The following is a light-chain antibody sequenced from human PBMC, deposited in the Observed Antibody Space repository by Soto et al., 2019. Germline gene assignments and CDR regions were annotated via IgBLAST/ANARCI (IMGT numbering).Light chain of an antibody. CDR2: DAS. J-gene: IGKJ1*01. CDR3: HQYNNWPPWT. CDR1: QSVSSY. V-gene: IGKV3-15*01. Sequence: EIVMTQSPATLSVSPGARATLSCRASQSVSSYLAWYQQRPGQAPRLLIQDASTRATGVPVRFSGSGSGTEFTLTISSLQSEDYAVYYCHQYNNWPPWTFGQGTKVAI.